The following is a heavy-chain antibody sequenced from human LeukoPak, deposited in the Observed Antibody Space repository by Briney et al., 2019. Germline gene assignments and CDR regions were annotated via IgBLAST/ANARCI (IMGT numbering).Heavy chain of an antibody. D-gene: IGHD2-15*01. V-gene: IGHV1-2*02. J-gene: IGHJ1*01. CDR1: GYTFTGYY. CDR2: INPNSGGT. CDR3: ATPPYCSGGSCYWPYFQH. Sequence: ASVKVSCKASGYTFTGYYMHWVRQAPGQGLEWMGWINPNSGGTNYAQKFQGRVTMTRDTSISTAYMELSRLRSDDTAVYYCATPPYCSGGSCYWPYFQHWGQGTLVTVSS.